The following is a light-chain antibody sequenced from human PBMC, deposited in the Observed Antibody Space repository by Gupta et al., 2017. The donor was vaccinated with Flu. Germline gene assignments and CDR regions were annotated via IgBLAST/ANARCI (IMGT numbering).Light chain of an antibody. CDR2: LAS. J-gene: IGKJ2*01. Sequence: EIVMTQSPLSLPVTPGAPASISCRSSQSLLISNGNIYLDWYLQKPGQSPQLLMYLASNRSSGVLDMFSGSGSRRDFTLKISMVVVEDVGIYFCRQALETPYTFGQGTKIEIK. CDR1: QSLLISNGNIY. CDR3: RQALETPYT. V-gene: IGKV2-28*01.